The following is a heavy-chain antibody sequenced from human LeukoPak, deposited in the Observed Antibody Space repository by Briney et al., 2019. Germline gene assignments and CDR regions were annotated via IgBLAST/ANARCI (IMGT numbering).Heavy chain of an antibody. CDR3: ADGRTGIAAAGTIYYYGMDV. J-gene: IGHJ6*02. CDR2: IIPIFGTA. Sequence: ASVKVSCKASGGTFSSYAISWVRQAPGQGLEWMGGIIPIFGTANYAQKFQGRVAITADESTSTAYMELSSLRSEDTAVYYCADGRTGIAAAGTIYYYGMDVWGQGTTVTVSS. V-gene: IGHV1-69*13. CDR1: GGTFSSYA. D-gene: IGHD6-13*01.